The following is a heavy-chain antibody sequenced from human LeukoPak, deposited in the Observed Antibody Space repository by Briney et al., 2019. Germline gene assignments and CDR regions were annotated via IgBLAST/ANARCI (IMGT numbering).Heavy chain of an antibody. J-gene: IGHJ6*02. CDR1: GFTFSSYA. V-gene: IGHV3-23*01. CDR3: AKGHRSRRSITIFGVVINPMDV. D-gene: IGHD3-3*01. CDR2: ISGSGGST. Sequence: GGSLRLSCAASGFTFSSYAMSWVRQAPGKGLEWVSAISGSGGSTYHADSVKGRFTISRDNSKNTLYLQMNSLRAEDTAVYYCAKGHRSRRSITIFGVVINPMDVWGQGTTVTVSS.